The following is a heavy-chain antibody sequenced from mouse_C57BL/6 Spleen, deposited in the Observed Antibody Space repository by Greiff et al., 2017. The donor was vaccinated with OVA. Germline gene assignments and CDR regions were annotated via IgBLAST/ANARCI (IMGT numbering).Heavy chain of an antibody. CDR2: INPSNGGT. J-gene: IGHJ2*01. CDR1: GYTFTSYW. V-gene: IGHV1-53*01. D-gene: IGHD2-14*01. CDR3: AREGTETKGFDY. Sequence: QVQLQQPGTELVKPGASVKLSCKASGYTFTSYWMHWVKQRPGQGLEWIGNINPSNGGTNYNEKFKSKATLTVDKASSTAYMQLSSLTSEDSAVYYCAREGTETKGFDYWGQGTTLTVSS.